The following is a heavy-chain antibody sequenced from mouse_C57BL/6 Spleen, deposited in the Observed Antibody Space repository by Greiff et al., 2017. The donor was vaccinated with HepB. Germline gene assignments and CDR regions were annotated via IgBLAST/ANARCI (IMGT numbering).Heavy chain of an antibody. J-gene: IGHJ4*01. V-gene: IGHV1-69*01. CDR1: GYTFTSYW. Sequence: VQLQQPGAELVMPGASVKLSCKASGYTFTSYWMHWVKQRPGQGLEWIGEIDPSDSYTNYNQKFKGKSTLTVDKSSSTAYMQLSSLTSEDSAVYYYARLGAMDYWGQGTSVTVSS. CDR2: IDPSDSYT. CDR3: ARLGAMDY. D-gene: IGHD4-1*01.